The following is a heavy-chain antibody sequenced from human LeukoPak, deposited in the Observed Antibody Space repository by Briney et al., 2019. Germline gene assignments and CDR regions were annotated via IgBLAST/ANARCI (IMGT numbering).Heavy chain of an antibody. CDR2: ISGSSSTI. Sequence: GGSLRLSCAASGFTFSSYSMNWVRQAPGKGLEWISYISGSSSTIYYADSVTGRFTISRDNAKNSLYLQMTSLGAEDTAVYYCARAVVTPSSFDYWGQGTLVTVSS. V-gene: IGHV3-48*01. CDR3: ARAVVTPSSFDY. D-gene: IGHD4-23*01. CDR1: GFTFSSYS. J-gene: IGHJ4*02.